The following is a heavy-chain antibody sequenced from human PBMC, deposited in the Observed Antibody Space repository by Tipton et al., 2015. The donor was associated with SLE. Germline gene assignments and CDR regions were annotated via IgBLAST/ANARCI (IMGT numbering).Heavy chain of an antibody. CDR1: GFIFSNND. Sequence: QLVQSGGGLVQPGGSLRLSCAASGFIFSNNDIHWLRQPTGEGLEWVGRSRSLPNNYATEYAALVKGRFTISRDDSKNAAYLQMNSLRAEDTAMYYCGRGVYSESSVGMDVWGQGTTVTVSS. V-gene: IGHV3-73*01. CDR3: GRGVYSESSVGMDV. J-gene: IGHJ6*02. D-gene: IGHD3-22*01. CDR2: SRSLPNNYAT.